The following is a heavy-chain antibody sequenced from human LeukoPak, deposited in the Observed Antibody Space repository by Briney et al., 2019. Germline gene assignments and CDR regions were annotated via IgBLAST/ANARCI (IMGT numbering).Heavy chain of an antibody. CDR3: ARATSTWYNGYFVP. V-gene: IGHV4-39*01. CDR1: GGSISSSCSY. J-gene: IGHJ5*02. D-gene: IGHD6-13*01. Sequence: SETLSLTCTVSGGSISSSCSYWGWIRQPPGQGLEYIVTIYSTGRSTYYSPSLNRRVAISVDTSTVHFSLRLNSVTAADTSASYCARATSTWYNGYFVPWGQGTLVTVSS. CDR2: IYSTGRST.